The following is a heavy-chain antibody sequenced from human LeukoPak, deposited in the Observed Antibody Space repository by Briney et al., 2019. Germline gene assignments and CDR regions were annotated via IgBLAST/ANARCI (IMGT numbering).Heavy chain of an antibody. CDR1: GYTFTDYA. V-gene: IGHV1-18*01. CDR3: ARGRNYDFWSGYYWYY. Sequence: ASVKVSCKASGYTFTDYAIYWVRQAPGQGLEWVGWISPHNGNAKHAQKFQGRVTMTTEISTNTAYMELRNLRSDDTAVFYCARGRNYDFWSGYYWYYWGQGTLVTVSS. CDR2: ISPHNGNA. D-gene: IGHD3-3*01. J-gene: IGHJ4*02.